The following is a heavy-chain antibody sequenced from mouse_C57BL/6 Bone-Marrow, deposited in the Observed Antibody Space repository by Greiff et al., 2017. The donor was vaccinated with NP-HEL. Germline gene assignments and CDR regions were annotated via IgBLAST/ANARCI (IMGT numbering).Heavy chain of an antibody. D-gene: IGHD2-2*01. CDR3: ARHEERVTRGSAWFAY. V-gene: IGHV1-62-2*01. J-gene: IGHJ3*01. CDR1: GYTFTEYT. Sequence: VKLVESGAELVKPGASVKLSCKASGYTFTEYTIHWVKQRSGQGLEWIGWFYPGSGSIKYNEKFKDKATLTADKSSSTVYMELSRLTSEDSAVYFCARHEERVTRGSAWFAYWGQGTLVTVSA. CDR2: FYPGSGSI.